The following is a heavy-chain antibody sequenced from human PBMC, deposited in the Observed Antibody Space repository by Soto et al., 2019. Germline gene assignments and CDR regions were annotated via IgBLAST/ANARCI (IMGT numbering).Heavy chain of an antibody. CDR2: IYYSGST. Sequence: PSETLSLTCTVSGGSISSGDYYWSWIRQPPGKGLEWIGYIYYSGSTYYNPSLKSRVTISVDTSKNQFSLKLSSVSAADTAVYYCARQVAPYNWFDPWGQGTLVTVSS. J-gene: IGHJ5*02. V-gene: IGHV4-30-4*01. CDR3: ARQVAPYNWFDP. CDR1: GGSISSGDYY.